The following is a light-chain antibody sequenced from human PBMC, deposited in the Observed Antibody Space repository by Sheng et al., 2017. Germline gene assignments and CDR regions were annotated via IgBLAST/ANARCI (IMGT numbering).Light chain of an antibody. V-gene: IGKV1-33*01. CDR3: QQYYSFPRT. Sequence: DIQMTQSPSSLSASVGDRVTITCQASQDISNYLNWYQQKPGKAPELLIYAASTLQSGVPSRFSGSGSGTDFTLTISCLQSEDFATYYCQQYYSFPRTFGGGTKVEIK. J-gene: IGKJ4*01. CDR2: AAS. CDR1: QDISNY.